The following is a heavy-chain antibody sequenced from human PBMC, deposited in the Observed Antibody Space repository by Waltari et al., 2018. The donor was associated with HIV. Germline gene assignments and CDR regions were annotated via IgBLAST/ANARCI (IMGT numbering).Heavy chain of an antibody. Sequence: QVQLVQSGAEVKKPGASVKVSCKVSGHTLSELSIHWVRKVPGKGLECMGNFDPEYDETINAHKFQGRFTITEDTSSDPAYMELSSLTSGDTAVYYCATDVSGMVRAYSYYSLDVWGQGNTVTVSS. CDR3: ATDVSGMVRAYSYYSLDV. CDR2: FDPEYDET. D-gene: IGHD3-10*01. J-gene: IGHJ6*02. CDR1: GHTLSELS. V-gene: IGHV1-24*01.